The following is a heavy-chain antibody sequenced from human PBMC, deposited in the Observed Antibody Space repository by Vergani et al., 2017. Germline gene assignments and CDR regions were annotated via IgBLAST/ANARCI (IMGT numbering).Heavy chain of an antibody. CDR2: IYYSGST. CDR3: ARLYYDFWSGRGDWFDP. CDR1: GASIRSSNYY. D-gene: IGHD3-3*01. Sequence: QLQLQESGPGLVKPSATLSLTCSVSGASIRSSNYYSGWIRQPPGKGLEWIASIYYSGSTYYNPSLKSRVTISVDTSKNQFSLKLSSVTAADTAVYYCARLYYDFWSGRGDWFDPWGQGTLVTVSS. J-gene: IGHJ5*02. V-gene: IGHV4-39*01.